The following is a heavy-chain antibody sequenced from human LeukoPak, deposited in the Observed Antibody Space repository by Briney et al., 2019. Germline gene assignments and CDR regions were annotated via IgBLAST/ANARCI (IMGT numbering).Heavy chain of an antibody. CDR3: ARGLRDSYSSSWERPQSAFDI. Sequence: ASVKVSCKASGYTFTSYVISWVRQAPGQGLEWMGWISAYNGNTNYAQKLQGRVTMTTDTSTSTAYMELRSLRSDDTAVYYCARGLRDSYSSSWERPQSAFDIWGQGTMVTVSS. J-gene: IGHJ3*02. CDR2: ISAYNGNT. V-gene: IGHV1-18*01. D-gene: IGHD6-13*01. CDR1: GYTFTSYV.